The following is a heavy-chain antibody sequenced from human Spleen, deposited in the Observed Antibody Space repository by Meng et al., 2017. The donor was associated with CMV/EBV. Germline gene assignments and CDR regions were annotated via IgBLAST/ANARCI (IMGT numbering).Heavy chain of an antibody. Sequence: ASVKVSCKASGYTFIDYFMHWVRQAPGQGLEWMGWISAYNGNTNYAQKLQGRVTMTTDTSTSTAYMELRSLTSDDTAVYYCARWGDIVPNQLLGDYWGQGTLVTVSS. CDR2: ISAYNGNT. V-gene: IGHV1-18*04. D-gene: IGHD5-12*01. CDR1: GYTFIDYF. J-gene: IGHJ4*02. CDR3: ARWGDIVPNQLLGDY.